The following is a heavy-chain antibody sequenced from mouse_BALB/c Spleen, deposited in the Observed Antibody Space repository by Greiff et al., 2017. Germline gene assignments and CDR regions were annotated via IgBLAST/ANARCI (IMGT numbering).Heavy chain of an antibody. CDR2: IDPENGNT. V-gene: IGHV14-1*02. D-gene: IGHD2-1*01. J-gene: IGHJ1*01. CDR3: AFYGNYGYFDV. CDR1: GFNIKDYY. Sequence: EVQLQESGAELVRPGALVKLSCKASGFNIKDYYMHWVKQRPEQGLEWIGWIDPENGNTIYDPKFQGKASITADTSSNTAYLQLSSLTSEDTAVYYCAFYGNYGYFDVWGAGTTVTVSS.